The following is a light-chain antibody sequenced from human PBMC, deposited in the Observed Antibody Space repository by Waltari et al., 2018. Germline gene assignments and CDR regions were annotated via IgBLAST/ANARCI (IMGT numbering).Light chain of an antibody. CDR2: GNS. CDR1: SSNIGAGYD. J-gene: IGLJ1*01. V-gene: IGLV1-40*01. Sequence: QSVLTQPPSVSGAPGQRVTISCTGSSSNIGAGYDVHWYQQLPGTAPKLLIYGNSNRPSGVPDRFSGSKSDTSASLAITGLQAEDEADYYCQSYDSSLSEDVFGTGTKVTVL. CDR3: QSYDSSLSEDV.